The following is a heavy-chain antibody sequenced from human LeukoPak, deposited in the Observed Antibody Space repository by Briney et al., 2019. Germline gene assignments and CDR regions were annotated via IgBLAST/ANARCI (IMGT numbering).Heavy chain of an antibody. CDR1: GGTFSSYA. V-gene: IGHV1-69*13. D-gene: IGHD6-13*01. CDR2: IIPIFGTA. J-gene: IGHJ5*02. CDR3: AREAAAGTFSYWFDP. Sequence: SVKVPCKASGGTFSSYAISWVRQAPGQGLEWMGGIIPIFGTANYAQKFQGRVTITADESTSTAYMELSSLRSEDTAVYYCAREAAAGTFSYWFDPWGQGTLVTVSS.